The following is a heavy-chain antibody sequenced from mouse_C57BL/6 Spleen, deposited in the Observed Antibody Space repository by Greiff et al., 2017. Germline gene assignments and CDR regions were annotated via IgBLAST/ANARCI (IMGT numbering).Heavy chain of an antibody. Sequence: QVQLQQPGTELVKPGASVKLSCKASGYTFTSYWMHWVKQRPGQGLEWIGNINPSNGGTYYNEKFKSKATLTVDKSSSTAYMQLSSLTSEDSAVYYCARSGTTVVTRYFDVWGTGTTVTVSS. CDR1: GYTFTSYW. CDR2: INPSNGGT. D-gene: IGHD1-1*01. CDR3: ARSGTTVVTRYFDV. J-gene: IGHJ1*03. V-gene: IGHV1-53*01.